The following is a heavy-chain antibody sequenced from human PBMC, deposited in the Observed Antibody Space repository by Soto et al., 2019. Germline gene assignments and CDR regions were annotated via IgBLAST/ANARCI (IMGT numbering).Heavy chain of an antibody. CDR3: ARERKYQVLSWYWFDP. CDR2: TYYKSEWYY. CDR1: GDSFSSNSAA. D-gene: IGHD2-2*01. J-gene: IGHJ5*02. Sequence: SQTLSLTCGISGDSFSSNSAAWSWIRQSPSRGLEWLGRTYYKSEWYYDYAVSVKSRITIKPDTSKNQFSLQLNSVTPEDTAVYYCARERKYQVLSWYWFDPWGQGTLVTVSS. V-gene: IGHV6-1*01.